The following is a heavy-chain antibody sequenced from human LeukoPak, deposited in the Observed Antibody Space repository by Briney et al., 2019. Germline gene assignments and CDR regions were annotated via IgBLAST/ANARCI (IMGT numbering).Heavy chain of an antibody. D-gene: IGHD5-12*01. V-gene: IGHV3-33*01. CDR1: GFTFSSYA. Sequence: GGSLRLSCAASGFTFSSYAINWVRQAPGKGLEWVAVIWYDGTNKYYADSVKGRFTISRDNSKNTLYLQMNSLRAEGTAVYYCARGATGYDSDAIDIWGQGTMVIVSS. J-gene: IGHJ3*02. CDR2: IWYDGTNK. CDR3: ARGATGYDSDAIDI.